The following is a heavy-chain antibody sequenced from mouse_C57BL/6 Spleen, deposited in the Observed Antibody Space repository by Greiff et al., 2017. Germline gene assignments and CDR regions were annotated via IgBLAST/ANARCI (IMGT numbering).Heavy chain of an antibody. CDR1: GYTFTDYN. Sequence: VQLQQSGPELVKPGASVKMSCKASGYTFTDYNMHWVKQSPGKSLEWIGYINPNNGGTSYNQKFKGKATLTVNKSSSTAYMELRSLTSEDSAVYYCARLHYYSNSFAYWGQGTLVTVSA. CDR3: ARLHYYSNSFAY. D-gene: IGHD2-5*01. V-gene: IGHV1-22*01. CDR2: INPNNGGT. J-gene: IGHJ3*01.